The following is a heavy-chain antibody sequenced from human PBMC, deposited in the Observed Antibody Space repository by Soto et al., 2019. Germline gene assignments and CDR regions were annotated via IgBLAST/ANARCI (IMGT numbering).Heavy chain of an antibody. CDR3: ASSATMVRDLYYYYYGMDV. Sequence: SETLSLTCTVSGGSISSYYWSWIRQPPGKGLEWIGYIYYSGSTNYNPSLKSRVTISVDTSKNQFSLKLSSVTAADTAVYYCASSATMVRDLYYYYYGMDVRGQGTTVTVSS. D-gene: IGHD3-10*01. J-gene: IGHJ6*02. CDR1: GGSISSYY. CDR2: IYYSGST. V-gene: IGHV4-59*01.